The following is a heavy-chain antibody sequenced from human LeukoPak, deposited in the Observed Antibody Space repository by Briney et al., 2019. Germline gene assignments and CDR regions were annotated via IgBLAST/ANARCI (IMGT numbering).Heavy chain of an antibody. CDR2: INHSGST. D-gene: IGHD5-12*01. J-gene: IGHJ5*02. Sequence: SETLSLTCAAYGGSFSGYYWSWIRQPPGKGLEWIGEINHSGSTNYNPSLKSRVTISVDTSKNQFSLKLSSVTAADTAVYYCAREARSGYEGFWSDPWGQGTVVTVSS. CDR1: GGSFSGYY. V-gene: IGHV4-34*01. CDR3: AREARSGYEGFWSDP.